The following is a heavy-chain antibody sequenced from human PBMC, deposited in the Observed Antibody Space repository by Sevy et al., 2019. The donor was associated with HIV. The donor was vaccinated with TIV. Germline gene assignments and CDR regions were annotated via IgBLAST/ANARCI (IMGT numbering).Heavy chain of an antibody. D-gene: IGHD3-3*01. J-gene: IGHJ4*02. CDR2: IYTSGSK. CDR1: GGSISSGSYY. CDR3: ARDPDYDFWSGYYTGSPL. Sequence: SETLSLTCTVSGGSISSGSYYWSWIRQPAGKGLEWIGRIYTSGSKNYTPSLKSRVTMSVDTSKNQFSLMLSSVTAADTAVYHCARDPDYDFWSGYYTGSPLWGQGTLVTVSS. V-gene: IGHV4-61*02.